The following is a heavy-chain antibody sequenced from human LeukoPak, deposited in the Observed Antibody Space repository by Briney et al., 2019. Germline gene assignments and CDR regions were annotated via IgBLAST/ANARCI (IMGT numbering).Heavy chain of an antibody. Sequence: ASVKVSCKASGYTFTSYYMHWVRQAPGQGLEWMGWINPNSGGTNYAQKFQGRVTMTRDTSISTAYMELSRLRSDDTAVYYCARDLDYYDSSGYYSLNYWGQGTLVTVSS. D-gene: IGHD3-22*01. V-gene: IGHV1-2*02. CDR1: GYTFTSYY. CDR3: ARDLDYYDSSGYYSLNY. CDR2: INPNSGGT. J-gene: IGHJ4*02.